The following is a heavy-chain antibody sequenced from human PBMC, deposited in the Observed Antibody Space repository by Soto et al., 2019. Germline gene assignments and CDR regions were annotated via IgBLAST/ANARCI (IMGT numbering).Heavy chain of an antibody. CDR1: GYTFTSYA. CDR3: ARGGFALIEV. V-gene: IGHV1-3*01. J-gene: IGHJ6*02. CDR2: INVGNGNI. Sequence: QVQLVQCGAEGKKPGASVKVSCKASGYTFTSYAMYWMRQAPEQRLEWRGCINVGNGNIKYSRKFRERHTITRDTSASTAYMKLSTLKSEETTVYYCARGGFALIEVWGLCTIVIISS. D-gene: IGHD3-16*01.